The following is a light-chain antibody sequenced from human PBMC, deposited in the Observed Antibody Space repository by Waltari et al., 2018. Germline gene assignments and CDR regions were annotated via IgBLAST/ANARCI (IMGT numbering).Light chain of an antibody. CDR1: SSDVGGYNY. J-gene: IGLJ2*01. Sequence: QSALTQPASVSGSPGQSITISCTGTSSDVGGYNYVSWYQPPPGKAPEVMIYDVNKRPSLVSNRCSGSESGNTAYLTISVVQPEDEADYYCCSYAGSGTFVVFGGGTKVTVV. CDR3: CSYAGSGTFVV. CDR2: DVN. V-gene: IGLV2-23*02.